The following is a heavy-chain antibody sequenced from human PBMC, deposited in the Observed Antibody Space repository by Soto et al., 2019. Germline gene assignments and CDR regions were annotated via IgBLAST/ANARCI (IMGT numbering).Heavy chain of an antibody. V-gene: IGHV1-8*01. Sequence: SGKASCKASGNTFAGYEINCGRQATGQGLEWMGWMNPNSGNTGYAQKLQGRVTMTRNTSMSTAYLELRSLRSEDTGVYYCASVLAKAGERAVFDYRGQGSPVTVSA. CDR1: GNTFAGYE. CDR3: ASVLAKAGERAVFDY. D-gene: IGHD3-10*02. J-gene: IGHJ4*01. CDR2: MNPNSGNT.